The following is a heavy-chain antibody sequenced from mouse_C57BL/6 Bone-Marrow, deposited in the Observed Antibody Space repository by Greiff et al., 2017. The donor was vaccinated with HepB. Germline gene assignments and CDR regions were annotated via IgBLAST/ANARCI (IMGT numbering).Heavy chain of an antibody. J-gene: IGHJ4*01. CDR2: IHPNSGST. Sequence: QVQLQQPGAELVKPGASVKLSCKASGYTFTSYWMHWVKQRPGQGLEWIGMIHPNSGSTNYNEKFKSKATLTVDKSSSTAYMQLSSLTSEDSAVYYCARHPQESYAMDYWGQGTSVTVSS. D-gene: IGHD4-1*01. V-gene: IGHV1-64*01. CDR3: ARHPQESYAMDY. CDR1: GYTFTSYW.